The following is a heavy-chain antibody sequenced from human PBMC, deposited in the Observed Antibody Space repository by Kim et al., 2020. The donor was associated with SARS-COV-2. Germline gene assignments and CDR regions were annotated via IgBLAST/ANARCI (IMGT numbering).Heavy chain of an antibody. Sequence: CGKGRVTICSDNAKNSLYLQMNSLRAEDTAVYYCARIVVDDYYYYGMDVWGQGTTVTVSS. V-gene: IGHV3-11*04. D-gene: IGHD3-22*01. CDR3: ARIVVDDYYYYGMDV. J-gene: IGHJ6*02.